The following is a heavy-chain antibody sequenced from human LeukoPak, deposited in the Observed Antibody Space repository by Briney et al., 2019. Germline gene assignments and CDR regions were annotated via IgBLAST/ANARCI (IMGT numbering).Heavy chain of an antibody. CDR2: ISSSSSII. V-gene: IGHV3-48*02. Sequence: GGSLRLSCAASVFTFSSYSMNWVREAPGKGLERVSYISSSSSIIYYADSVKGRFTISRDNAKNSLYLQMNSLRDKDTAVYYCARGPEDVWGQGTTVTVS. J-gene: IGHJ6*02. D-gene: IGHD1-14*01. CDR1: VFTFSSYS. CDR3: ARGPEDV.